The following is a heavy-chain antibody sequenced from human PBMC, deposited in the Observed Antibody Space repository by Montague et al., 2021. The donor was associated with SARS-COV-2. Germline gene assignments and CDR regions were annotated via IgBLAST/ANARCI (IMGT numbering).Heavy chain of an antibody. CDR1: GFTFSSYA. V-gene: IGHV3-30*04. J-gene: IGHJ4*02. Sequence: SRILSFSASGFTFSSYAMHWVRQAPGKGLEWVAVISYDGSNKYYADSVKGRFTISRDNSKNTLYLQMNSLRAEDTAVYYCARDLKEVIYDFWSGYYEGDYWGQGTLVTVSS. CDR3: ARDLKEVIYDFWSGYYEGDY. D-gene: IGHD3-3*01. CDR2: ISYDGSNK.